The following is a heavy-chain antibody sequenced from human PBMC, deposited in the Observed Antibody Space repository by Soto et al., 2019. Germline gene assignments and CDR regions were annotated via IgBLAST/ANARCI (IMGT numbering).Heavy chain of an antibody. CDR3: AITPSLSSGYRPNYGMDV. V-gene: IGHV5-10-1*01. CDR2: IDPSDSYT. J-gene: IGHJ6*02. CDR1: GYSFTSYW. Sequence: GESLKISCKGSGYSFTSYWISWVRQMPGKGLEWMGRIDPSDSYTNYSPSFQGHVTISADESISTAYLQWSSLKASDTAMYYCAITPSLSSGYRPNYGMDVWGQGTTVTVS. D-gene: IGHD5-12*01.